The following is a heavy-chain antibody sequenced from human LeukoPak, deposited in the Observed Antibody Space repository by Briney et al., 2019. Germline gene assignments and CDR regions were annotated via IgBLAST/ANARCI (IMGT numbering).Heavy chain of an antibody. CDR1: GGSFSGYY. Sequence: PSETLSLTCAVYGGSFSGYYWSWIRQPPGKGLEWIGEINHSGSTNYNPSLKSRVTISVDTSKNQFSLKLSSVTAADTAVYYCASRQRIAAAGTFYYYYMDVWGKGTTVTVSS. CDR3: ASRQRIAAAGTFYYYYMDV. D-gene: IGHD6-13*01. CDR2: INHSGST. V-gene: IGHV4-34*01. J-gene: IGHJ6*03.